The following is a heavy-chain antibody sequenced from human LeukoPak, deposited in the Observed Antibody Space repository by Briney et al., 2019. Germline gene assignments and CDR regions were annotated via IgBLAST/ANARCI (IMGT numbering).Heavy chain of an antibody. CDR1: GGSIRRADYY. Sequence: SETLSLTCTVSGGSIRRADYYWAWIRQSPGKGLEWIGSIYHSGSTYYNPSLQSRVTKSVDTSKNQFSLKLSSVTAADTAVYFCARTGDTSGYYYYYDYWGPGTLVTVSS. V-gene: IGHV4-39*07. CDR2: IYHSGST. D-gene: IGHD3-22*01. CDR3: ARTGDTSGYYYYYDY. J-gene: IGHJ4*02.